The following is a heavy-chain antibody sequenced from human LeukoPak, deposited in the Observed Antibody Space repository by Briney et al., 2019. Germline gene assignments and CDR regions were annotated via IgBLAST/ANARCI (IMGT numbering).Heavy chain of an antibody. CDR3: ARDMRSGSYYNERPYYYGMDV. CDR1: GYTFTSYG. J-gene: IGHJ6*02. CDR2: ISAYDGNT. V-gene: IGHV1-18*01. Sequence: ASVTVSCKASGYTFTSYGISWVRQAPGQGLEWMGWISAYDGNTNYAQKLQGRVTMTTDTSTSTAYMELRSLRSDDTAVYYCARDMRSGSYYNERPYYYGMDVWGQGTTVTVSS. D-gene: IGHD3-10*01.